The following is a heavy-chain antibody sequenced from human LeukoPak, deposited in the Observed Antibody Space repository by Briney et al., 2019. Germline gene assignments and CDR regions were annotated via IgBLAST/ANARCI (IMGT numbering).Heavy chain of an antibody. CDR3: ARAAGRIPFDY. J-gene: IGHJ4*02. D-gene: IGHD6-13*01. Sequence: GGSLRLSCAASGFIFTNYFMSWVRQAPGKGLEWVASIKHDGSEKYYVDSVRGRFTISRDNTMNSLYLQMSSLRAEDTAVYYCARAAGRIPFDYWGQGTLVTVSS. CDR1: GFIFTNYF. V-gene: IGHV3-7*01. CDR2: IKHDGSEK.